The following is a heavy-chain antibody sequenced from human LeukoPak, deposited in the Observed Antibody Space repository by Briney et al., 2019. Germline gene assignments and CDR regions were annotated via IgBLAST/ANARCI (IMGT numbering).Heavy chain of an antibody. CDR1: GGSFSSYY. J-gene: IGHJ6*03. CDR3: ARQYPYYYDSSGNHYYYYMDV. CDR2: IYYSGST. V-gene: IGHV4-59*08. Sequence: SETPSLTCAVYGGSFSSYYWSWIRQPPGKGLEWIGYIYYSGSTNYNPSLKSRVTISVDTSKNQFSLKLSSVTAADTAVYYCARQYPYYYDSSGNHYYYYMDVWGKGTTVTVSS. D-gene: IGHD3-22*01.